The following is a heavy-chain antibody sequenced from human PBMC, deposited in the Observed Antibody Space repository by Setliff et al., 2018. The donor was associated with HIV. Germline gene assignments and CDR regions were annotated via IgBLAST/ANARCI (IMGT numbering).Heavy chain of an antibody. CDR1: GGSISSSSYY. V-gene: IGHV4-61*02. CDR3: ARQDQYDDSGYYVGFYGMGV. D-gene: IGHD3-22*01. CDR2: IYTTGST. J-gene: IGHJ6*02. Sequence: SETLSLTCTVSGGSISSSSYYWTWIRQPAGKGLEWIGRIYTTGSTNYDPSLKSRVTISVDTSKNQFSLKLSSVTAADTAVYYCARQDQYDDSGYYVGFYGMGVWGQGTTVTVS.